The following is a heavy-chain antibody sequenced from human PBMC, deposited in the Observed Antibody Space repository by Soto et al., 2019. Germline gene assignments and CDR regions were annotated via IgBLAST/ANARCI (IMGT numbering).Heavy chain of an antibody. J-gene: IGHJ4*02. CDR1: GFTFSSYA. Sequence: PGGSLRLSCAASGFTFSSYAMSWVRQAPGKGLEWVSYISTSGSTINYADSVKGRFTISRDNAKNSLYLQMNILRAEDTAVYYCARVSPPPDYWGQGTLVTVSS. V-gene: IGHV3-48*04. CDR3: ARVSPPPDY. CDR2: ISTSGSTI.